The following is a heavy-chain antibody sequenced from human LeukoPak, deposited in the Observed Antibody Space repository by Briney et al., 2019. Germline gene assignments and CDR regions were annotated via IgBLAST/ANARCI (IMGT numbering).Heavy chain of an antibody. CDR2: ISGSDRSI. CDR1: GFTFSSYA. D-gene: IGHD3-10*01. V-gene: IGHV3-23*01. Sequence: GGSLRLSCAASGFTFSSYAMSWVRQAPGKGLEWVSAISGSDRSIYYADSVKGRFTSSRYNSKNTLYMQMNSLRAEDTAVYYCAKDDDGSGSYPSFHYWGQGTMVTVSS. CDR3: AKDDDGSGSYPSFHY. J-gene: IGHJ4*02.